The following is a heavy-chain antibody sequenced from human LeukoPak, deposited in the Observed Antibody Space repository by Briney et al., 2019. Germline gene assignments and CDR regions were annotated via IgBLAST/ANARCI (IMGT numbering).Heavy chain of an antibody. V-gene: IGHV3-23*01. CDR2: IRGSGGST. D-gene: IGHD5-18*01. CDR3: AKVSGHSYAGLSNIYDFDI. Sequence: PGGSLTLSCAASVFTFSIYAIIWVRQAPGKGLEWVSSIRGSGGSTYYADSVKGGFTLSRDNSKNTLYLQMNSLRAEDTAVYSCAKVSGHSYAGLSNIYDFDIWGQGTMVTVSS. J-gene: IGHJ3*02. CDR1: VFTFSIYA.